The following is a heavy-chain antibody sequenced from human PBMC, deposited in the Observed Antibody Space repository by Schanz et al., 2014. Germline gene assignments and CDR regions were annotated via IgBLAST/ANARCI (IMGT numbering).Heavy chain of an antibody. Sequence: EVQLVESGGGLVRPGGSLRLSCAASGLLFSYYYMSGVRQAPGKGLEWVSGIGGSGDSTHYADSVKGRFIISRDNSQNTLYLQMDSLRPEDTAVYFCAKDTGYCHGGACYCFEYWGLGILVTVSS. CDR2: IGGSGDST. V-gene: IGHV3-23*04. J-gene: IGHJ4*02. CDR1: GLLFSYYY. CDR3: AKDTGYCHGGACYCFEY. D-gene: IGHD2-8*02.